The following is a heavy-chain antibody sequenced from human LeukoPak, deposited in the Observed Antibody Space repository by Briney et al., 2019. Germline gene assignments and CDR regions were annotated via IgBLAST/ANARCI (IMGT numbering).Heavy chain of an antibody. D-gene: IGHD3-22*01. CDR2: IYYIGST. Sequence: SETLSLTCTVSGGSISRDSDYWGWIRQPRGKGLEWIGSIYYIGSTYYSPSLKSRVTISVDPSKNQFSLKLSSVTAADTAVYYCARANYYDSSGVRYWGQGTLVTVSS. CDR1: GGSISRDSDY. J-gene: IGHJ4*02. V-gene: IGHV4-39*07. CDR3: ARANYYDSSGVRY.